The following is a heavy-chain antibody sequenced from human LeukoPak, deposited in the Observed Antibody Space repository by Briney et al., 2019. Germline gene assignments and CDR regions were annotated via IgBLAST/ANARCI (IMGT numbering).Heavy chain of an antibody. V-gene: IGHV3-48*03. CDR1: GFTFSGYE. Sequence: PGGSLRLSCTASGFTFSGYEMNWVRQAPGKGLEWVSYIGSSGNSKYYADSVKGRFTVSRDNAQNSLYLQMSSLRAEDTAVYYCARNEYGDYWGQGTLATVSS. J-gene: IGHJ4*02. D-gene: IGHD4/OR15-4a*01. CDR3: ARNEYGDY. CDR2: IGSSGNSK.